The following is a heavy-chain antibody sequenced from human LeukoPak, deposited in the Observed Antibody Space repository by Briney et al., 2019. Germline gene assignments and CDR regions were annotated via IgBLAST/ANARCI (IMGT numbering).Heavy chain of an antibody. CDR2: IKQDGSEK. Sequence: GGSLRLSCAASGFNFSTYWMTWVRQVLGKGLEWVANIKQDGSEKYYVDSVKGRFTISRDNAKNSLYLQMNSLRAEDTAVYYCAREGTHDSSGYVGWGQGTLVTVSS. CDR1: GFNFSTYW. CDR3: AREGTHDSSGYVG. V-gene: IGHV3-7*03. D-gene: IGHD3-22*01. J-gene: IGHJ4*02.